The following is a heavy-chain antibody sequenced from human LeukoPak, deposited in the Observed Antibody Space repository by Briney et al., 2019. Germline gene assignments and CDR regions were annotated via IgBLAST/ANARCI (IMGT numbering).Heavy chain of an antibody. Sequence: GGSLRLSCTASGFTFSSYSMNWVRQAPGKGLEWVSSISIKSTYIYYADSVKGRFTISRDNAKSSLYLQMNSLRAEDTAIYYCARIHIAVAGITDYWGQGTLVTVSS. CDR2: ISIKSTYI. CDR1: GFTFSSYS. J-gene: IGHJ4*02. D-gene: IGHD6-19*01. CDR3: ARIHIAVAGITDY. V-gene: IGHV3-21*01.